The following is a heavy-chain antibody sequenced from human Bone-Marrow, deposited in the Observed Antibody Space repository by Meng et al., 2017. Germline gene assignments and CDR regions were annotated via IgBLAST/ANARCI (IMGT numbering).Heavy chain of an antibody. CDR2: IYDSGST. CDR1: GGSISSSSYY. J-gene: IGHJ4*02. V-gene: IGHV4-39*07. CDR3: ARDGGISVF. Sequence: ESLKISCTVSGGSISSSSYYWGWIRQPPGKGLEWIGSIYDSGSTYYNPSLKSRVTISVDTSKNQFSLKLSSVTAADTAVYYCARDGGISVFWGQGTLVTVSS. D-gene: IGHD2-21*01.